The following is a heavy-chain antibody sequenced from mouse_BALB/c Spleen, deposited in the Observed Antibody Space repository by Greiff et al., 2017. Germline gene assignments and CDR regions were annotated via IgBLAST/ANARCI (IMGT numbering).Heavy chain of an antibody. D-gene: IGHD2-4*01. J-gene: IGHJ4*01. CDR3: ARDRGLREGYAMDY. V-gene: IGHV2-9*02. CDR1: GFSLTSYG. Sequence: VHLVESGPGLVAPSQSLSITCTVSGFSLTSYGVHWVRQPPGKGLEWLGVIWAGGSTNYNSALMSRLSISKDNSKSQVFLKMNSLQTDDTAMYYCARDRGLREGYAMDYWGQGTSVTVSS. CDR2: IWAGGST.